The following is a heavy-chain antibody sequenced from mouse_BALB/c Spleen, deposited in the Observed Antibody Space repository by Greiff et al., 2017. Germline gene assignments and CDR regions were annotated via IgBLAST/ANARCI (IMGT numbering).Heavy chain of an antibody. CDR3: ARDGNYRFAWFAY. Sequence: QVQLQQSAAELARPGASVKMSCKASGYTFTSYTMHWVKQRPGQGLEWIGYINPSSGYTEYNQKFKDKTTLTADKSSSTAYMQLSSLTSEDSAVYYCARDGNYRFAWFAYWGQGTLVTVSA. CDR2: INPSSGYT. V-gene: IGHV1-4*02. D-gene: IGHD2-1*01. J-gene: IGHJ3*01. CDR1: GYTFTSYT.